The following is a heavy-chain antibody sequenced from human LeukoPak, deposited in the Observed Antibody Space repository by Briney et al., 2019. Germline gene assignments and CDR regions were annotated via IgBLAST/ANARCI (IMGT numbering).Heavy chain of an antibody. CDR3: AREYSTASTSFDY. Sequence: PSETLSLTCEVYGGSFSGHYWSWIRQPPGKGLEWIGEISHSGSTNYNPSLKSRVTISLATSKNQLSLKLSSVTAADTAVYYSAREYSTASTSFDYWGQGILVTVSS. D-gene: IGHD6-6*01. CDR1: GGSFSGHY. CDR2: ISHSGST. V-gene: IGHV4-34*01. J-gene: IGHJ4*02.